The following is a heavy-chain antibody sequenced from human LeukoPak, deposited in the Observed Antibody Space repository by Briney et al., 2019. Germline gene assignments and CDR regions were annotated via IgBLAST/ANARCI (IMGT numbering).Heavy chain of an antibody. V-gene: IGHV3-74*01. D-gene: IGHD2-2*01. CDR3: ARADCSSTSCTQIDY. J-gene: IGHJ4*02. CDR1: GFTFSSYW. Sequence: PGGSLRLSCAASGFTFSSYWMHWVRQAPGKGLVWVSRIKNDESSTSYADSVKGRFTISRDNAKNTLYLQMNSLRAEDTAVYYCARADCSSTSCTQIDYWGQGTLVTVSS. CDR2: IKNDESST.